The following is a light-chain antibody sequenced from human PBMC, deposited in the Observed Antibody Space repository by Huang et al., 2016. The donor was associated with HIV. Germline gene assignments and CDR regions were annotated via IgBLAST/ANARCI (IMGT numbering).Light chain of an antibody. CDR2: AAS. J-gene: IGKJ3*01. Sequence: DIQMTQSPSSLSASVGDRVTITCRASQSISSYLNWYQQKPGKAPTLLIYAASSFQRGVPSRFSGSGSGTDFTLTISSLQPEDFATYYCQQSYSTPLFTFGPGTKVDIK. CDR3: QQSYSTPLFT. CDR1: QSISSY. V-gene: IGKV1-39*01.